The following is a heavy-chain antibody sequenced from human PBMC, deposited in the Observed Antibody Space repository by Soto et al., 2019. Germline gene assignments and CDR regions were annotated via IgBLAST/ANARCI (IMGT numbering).Heavy chain of an antibody. D-gene: IGHD3-10*01. Sequence: GGSLRLSCAASGFTFSSYWMSWVRQAPGKGLEWVANIKQDGSEKYYVDSVKGRFTISRDNAKNSLYLQMNSLRAEDTAVYYCARETPFYGSGSYDYWGQGTLVTVSS. CDR2: IKQDGSEK. CDR1: GFTFSSYW. J-gene: IGHJ4*02. V-gene: IGHV3-7*01. CDR3: ARETPFYGSGSYDY.